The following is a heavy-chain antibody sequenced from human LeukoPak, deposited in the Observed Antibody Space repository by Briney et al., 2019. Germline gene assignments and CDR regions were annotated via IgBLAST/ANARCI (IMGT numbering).Heavy chain of an antibody. CDR2: ISRSGSTI. J-gene: IGHJ4*02. V-gene: IGHV3-11*01. D-gene: IGHD3-3*01. CDR1: GFTFSDYY. CDR3: ARDGWTIFGVVNSDY. Sequence: GGSLRLSCAASGFTFSDYYMSWIRQAPGKGLEWVSYISRSGSTIYYADSVKGRFTLSRDKAKNSLYLQMNSLRAEDTAVYYCARDGWTIFGVVNSDYWGQGTLVTVSS.